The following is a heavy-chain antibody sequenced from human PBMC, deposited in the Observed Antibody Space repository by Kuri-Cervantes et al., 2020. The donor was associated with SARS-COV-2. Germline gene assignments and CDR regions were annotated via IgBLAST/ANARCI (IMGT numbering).Heavy chain of an antibody. D-gene: IGHD5-18*01. CDR3: ARLGGYRSGYNWFDP. Sequence: SETLSLTCTVSGGSISSGEYYWSWVRQPPGKGLEWIGSIYHSGSTYYNPSLRSRVTISVDPSKAQFSLNLISVTAADTAVYYCARLGGYRSGYNWFDPWGQGTLVTVSS. V-gene: IGHV4-39*07. CDR2: IYHSGST. CDR1: GGSISSGEYY. J-gene: IGHJ5*02.